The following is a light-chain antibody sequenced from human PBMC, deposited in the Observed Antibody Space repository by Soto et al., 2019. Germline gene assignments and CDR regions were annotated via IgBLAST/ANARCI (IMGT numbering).Light chain of an antibody. CDR1: ISDIGLYKF. CDR2: DVS. Sequence: QSVLTQPASVSGSPGQSITISCTGTISDIGLYKFVSWYQHHPGKAPKLIIFDVSSRASGISNRFSGSKSGNTASLTISVLQAEDEADYYCTSYTTDNIDVVFGGGTKLTVL. CDR3: TSYTTDNIDVV. V-gene: IGLV2-14*03. J-gene: IGLJ2*01.